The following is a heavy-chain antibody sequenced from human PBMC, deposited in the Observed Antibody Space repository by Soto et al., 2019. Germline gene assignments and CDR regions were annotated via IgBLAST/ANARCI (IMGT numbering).Heavy chain of an antibody. CDR2: ISGSGGST. Sequence: SLRLSCAASGFTFSSYAMSWVRQAPGKGLEWVSAISGSGGSTYYADSVKGRFTISRDNSKNTLYLQMNSLRAEDTAVYYCAKAQPRVLRFLEWSPPRMDVWGQGTTVTVSS. CDR1: GFTFSSYA. D-gene: IGHD3-3*01. J-gene: IGHJ6*02. V-gene: IGHV3-23*01. CDR3: AKAQPRVLRFLEWSPPRMDV.